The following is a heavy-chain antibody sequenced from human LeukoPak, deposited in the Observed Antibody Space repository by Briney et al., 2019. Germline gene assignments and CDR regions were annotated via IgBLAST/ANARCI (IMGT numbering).Heavy chain of an antibody. J-gene: IGHJ3*02. D-gene: IGHD5-12*01. Sequence: SETLSLTCAVYGGSFSGYYWSWIRQPPGKGLEWIGEINHSGSTNYNPSLKSRVTISVDTSKNQFSLKLSSVTAADTAVYYCATVSNLYSGYVGNAFDIWGQGTMVTVSS. CDR3: ATVSNLYSGYVGNAFDI. V-gene: IGHV4-34*01. CDR1: GGSFSGYY. CDR2: INHSGST.